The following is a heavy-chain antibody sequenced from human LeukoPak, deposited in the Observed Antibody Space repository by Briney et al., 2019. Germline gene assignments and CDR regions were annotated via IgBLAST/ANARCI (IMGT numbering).Heavy chain of an antibody. J-gene: IGHJ4*02. D-gene: IGHD4-17*01. CDR3: ARALGEGARFDY. CDR1: GFTFSTYA. CDR2: ISYDGSNK. V-gene: IGHV3-30-3*01. Sequence: GGSLRLSCEASGFTFSTYAMHWVRQAPGKGLEWVAVISYDGSNKYYADFVKGRFTISRDNSKNTLYLQMNSLRAEDTAVYYCARALGEGARFDYWGQGTLVTVSS.